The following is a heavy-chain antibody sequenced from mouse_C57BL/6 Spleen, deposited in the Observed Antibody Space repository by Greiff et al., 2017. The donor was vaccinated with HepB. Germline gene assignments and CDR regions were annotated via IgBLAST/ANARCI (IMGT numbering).Heavy chain of an antibody. Sequence: EVQLQQSGPELVKPGASVKIPCKASGYTFTDYNMDWVKQSHGKSLEWIGDINPNNGGTIYNQKFKGKATLPVDKSSSTAYLELRSLTSEDTAVDYCARSMVTPAWFAYWGQGTLDTVSA. J-gene: IGHJ3*01. CDR3: ARSMVTPAWFAY. D-gene: IGHD2-2*01. CDR2: INPNNGGT. CDR1: GYTFTDYN. V-gene: IGHV1-18*01.